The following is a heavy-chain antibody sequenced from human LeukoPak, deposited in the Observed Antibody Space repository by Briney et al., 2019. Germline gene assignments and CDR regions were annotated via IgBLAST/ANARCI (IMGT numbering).Heavy chain of an antibody. CDR2: IKLDGSEK. CDR3: AKDHINGWSSDS. CDR1: GFTFNNYW. J-gene: IGHJ4*02. Sequence: PGGSLRLSCAASGFTFNNYWMSWVRQAPGKGLEWVANIKLDGSEKYYVDSVKGRFTISRDNAKNSLYLQMNGLRAEDTAIYYCAKDHINGWSSDSWGQGTLVTVSS. V-gene: IGHV3-7*03. D-gene: IGHD6-19*01.